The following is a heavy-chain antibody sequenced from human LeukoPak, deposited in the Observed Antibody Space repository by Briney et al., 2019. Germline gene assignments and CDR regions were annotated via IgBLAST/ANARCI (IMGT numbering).Heavy chain of an antibody. J-gene: IGHJ4*02. Sequence: ASVRVSCKASGYTFTSFGISWVRQAPGQGLEWMGWISPYSGNTNYAQKLQGRVTVTTDTSTSTAYMELRSLRSDDTAAYYCARDSTTLDYWGQGTLVTVSS. CDR3: ARDSTTLDY. CDR1: GYTFTSFG. CDR2: ISPYSGNT. D-gene: IGHD1-1*01. V-gene: IGHV1-18*01.